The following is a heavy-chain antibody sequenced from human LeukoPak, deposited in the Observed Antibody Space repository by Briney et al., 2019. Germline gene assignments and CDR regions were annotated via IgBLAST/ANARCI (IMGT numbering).Heavy chain of an antibody. Sequence: GGSLRLSCAASGFTFSSYAMSWVRQAPGKGLEWVSAISGSGGCTYYADSVKGRFTISRDNSKNTLYLQMNSLRAEDTAVYYCAKGGVLRYFDWLLYIYWGQGTLVTVSS. CDR1: GFTFSSYA. J-gene: IGHJ4*02. D-gene: IGHD3-9*01. V-gene: IGHV3-23*01. CDR2: ISGSGGCT. CDR3: AKGGVLRYFDWLLYIY.